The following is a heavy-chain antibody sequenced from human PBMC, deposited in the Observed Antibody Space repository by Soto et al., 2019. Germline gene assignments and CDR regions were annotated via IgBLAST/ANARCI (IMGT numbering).Heavy chain of an antibody. CDR1: GGSFSGYY. CDR3: ARGHEVTMVPNWFDP. CDR2: INHSGST. J-gene: IGHJ5*02. Sequence: SETLSLTCAVYGGSFSGYYWSWIRQPPGKGLEWIGEINHSGSTNYNPSLKSRVTISVDTSKNQFSLKLSSVTAADTAVYYCARGHEVTMVPNWFDPWGQGTLVTVPQ. V-gene: IGHV4-34*01. D-gene: IGHD3-10*01.